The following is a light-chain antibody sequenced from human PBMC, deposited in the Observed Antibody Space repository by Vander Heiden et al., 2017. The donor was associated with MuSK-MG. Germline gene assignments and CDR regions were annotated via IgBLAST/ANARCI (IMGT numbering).Light chain of an antibody. V-gene: IGKV3-11*01. CDR2: DAS. CDR3: QQRDNWART. CDR1: QNINTY. J-gene: IGKJ1*01. Sequence: EIALTPSPRTLSLSPGDSVTISCRASQNINTYLAWYQQKPGQAPKLLIYDASSRATGIPARFSGYGSGTDFTLTISSLEPEDVAVYFCQQRDNWARTFGQGTKVEIK.